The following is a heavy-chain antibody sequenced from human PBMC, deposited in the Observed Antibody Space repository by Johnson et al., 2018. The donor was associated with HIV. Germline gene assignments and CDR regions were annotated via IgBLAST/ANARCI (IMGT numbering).Heavy chain of an antibody. Sequence: MQLVESGGGLVKPGGSLRLPCAASGFTFSDYYMSWVRQAPGKGLEWVSVIYSGGSTYYADSVKGRFTISRDNSKNTLYLQMNSLRAEDTAVYYCARASDAFYIWGQGTMVTVSS. V-gene: IGHV3-66*01. J-gene: IGHJ3*02. CDR2: IYSGGST. CDR3: ARASDAFYI. CDR1: GFTFSDYY.